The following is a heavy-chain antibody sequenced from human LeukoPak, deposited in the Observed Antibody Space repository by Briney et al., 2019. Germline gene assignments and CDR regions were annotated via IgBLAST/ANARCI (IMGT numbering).Heavy chain of an antibody. CDR2: VSGDGVRT. CDR3: AKEQDNQLLLSLFDY. V-gene: IGHV3-23*01. CDR1: GFIFSNYA. J-gene: IGHJ4*02. D-gene: IGHD2-2*01. Sequence: GGSLRLSCTGFIFSNYAVSWVRQAPGKGLEWVSAVSGDGVRTFYADSVKGRFTISRDNSMSTLSLQMNSLRAEDTAVYYCAKEQDNQLLLSLFDYWGQGILVTVSS.